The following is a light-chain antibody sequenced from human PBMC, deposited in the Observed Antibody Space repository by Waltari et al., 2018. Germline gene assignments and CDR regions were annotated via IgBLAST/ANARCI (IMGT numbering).Light chain of an antibody. J-gene: IGLJ1*01. CDR2: DVS. CDR3: SSYTSSSTSYV. CDR1: SSDVGGYNY. Sequence: QSALTQPASVSGSPGQSITISCTGTSSDVGGYNYVSWYQQHPGMAPKLMIFDVSNRPSGVSNRLSGSKSGNTASLTISGLQAEDEADYYCSSYTSSSTSYVFGTGTKVTVL. V-gene: IGLV2-14*03.